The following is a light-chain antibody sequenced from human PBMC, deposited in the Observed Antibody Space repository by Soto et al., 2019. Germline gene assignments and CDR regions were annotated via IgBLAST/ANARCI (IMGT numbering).Light chain of an antibody. V-gene: IGLV2-14*01. J-gene: IGLJ7*01. CDR1: SSDVGGYNY. CDR3: SSYRSGGTFV. Sequence: QSVLTQPASVSGSPGQSIAISCTGTSSDVGGYNYVSWHQQHPGKAPKVLISVVSNRPSGVSNRFSGSKAGNTASLTISRLQAEDEADYYCSSYRSGGTFVFGSGTQLTVL. CDR2: VVS.